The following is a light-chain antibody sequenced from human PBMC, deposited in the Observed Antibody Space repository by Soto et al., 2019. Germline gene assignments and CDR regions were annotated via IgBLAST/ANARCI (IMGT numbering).Light chain of an antibody. CDR1: SGSVSTSDY. CDR3: VLYVGSGIVV. Sequence: QTVVTQEPSLSVSPGRTVTLTCGLSSGSVSTSDYPSWYQQTPGQAPRTLIYNTNTRSSGVPDRFSGSILGNKAALTITGAQADYESDYYCVLYVGSGIVVFGGGTKLTVL. J-gene: IGLJ2*01. V-gene: IGLV8-61*01. CDR2: NTN.